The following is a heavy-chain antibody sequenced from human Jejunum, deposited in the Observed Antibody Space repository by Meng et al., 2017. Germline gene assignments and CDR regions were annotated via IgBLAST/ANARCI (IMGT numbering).Heavy chain of an antibody. V-gene: IGHV3-7*01. Sequence: GGSLRLSCAASAFTVSRYWMGWVRQAPGKGLAWVASIKADGGDKYYVDSVRGRFTVSRDNVKSSLFLQMNSLRADDTAVYFCARGPPPGYGTTWFDYWGQGTLVTVSS. CDR3: ARGPPPGYGTTWFDY. D-gene: IGHD2-15*01. CDR1: AFTVSRYW. CDR2: IKADGGDK. J-gene: IGHJ5*01.